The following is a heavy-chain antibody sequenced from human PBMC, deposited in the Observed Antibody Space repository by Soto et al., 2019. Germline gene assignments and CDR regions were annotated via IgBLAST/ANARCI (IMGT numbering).Heavy chain of an antibody. CDR3: ARRYSGYDDAFDI. Sequence: QVQLQESGPGLVKPSETLSLTCTVSGGSINNYYWSWIRQPPGKGLEWIGYIYYRGGTNYNPSLKSRVTTSVDTSNSQFSLKLSSVTAADTAVYYCARRYSGYDDAFDIWGQGTMVTVSA. D-gene: IGHD5-12*01. CDR1: GGSINNYY. CDR2: IYYRGGT. J-gene: IGHJ3*02. V-gene: IGHV4-59*01.